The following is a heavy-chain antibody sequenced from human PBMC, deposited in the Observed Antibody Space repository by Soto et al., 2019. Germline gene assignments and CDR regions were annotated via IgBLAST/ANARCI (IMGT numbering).Heavy chain of an antibody. Sequence: QVQLVQSGGEVKKPGASVKVSCEASGYTFTSYGISWVRQAPGQGLEWMGWISAYNGNTNNAQKFQGRVTMTTDKSTRTAYMELRSLISDDTAVYYCARAGTTTVTTRYFQHWGQGTLVTVSS. D-gene: IGHD4-17*01. CDR2: ISAYNGNT. CDR1: GYTFTSYG. J-gene: IGHJ1*01. CDR3: ARAGTTTVTTRYFQH. V-gene: IGHV1-18*01.